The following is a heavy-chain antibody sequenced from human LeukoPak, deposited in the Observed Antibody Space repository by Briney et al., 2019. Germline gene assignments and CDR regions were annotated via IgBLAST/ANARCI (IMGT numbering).Heavy chain of an antibody. CDR1: GFTYDDCA. V-gene: IGHV3-9*01. D-gene: IGHD3-3*01. CDR3: AKDTLNKIFPDAFDI. CDR2: FGWNSGSI. Sequence: GGSVRLSCAASGFTYDDCAMHGVRQAPGRGLEWVSGFGWNSGSIGYAHSMNGRFTITRDLAQHSLCLRVNSLGAEYTALCYYAKDTLNKIFPDAFDIWGQGTMVTVSS. J-gene: IGHJ3*02.